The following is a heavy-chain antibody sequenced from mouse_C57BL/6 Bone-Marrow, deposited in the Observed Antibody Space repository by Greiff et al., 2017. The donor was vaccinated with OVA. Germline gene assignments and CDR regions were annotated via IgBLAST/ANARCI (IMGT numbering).Heavy chain of an antibody. Sequence: QVQLKESGAELVRPGASVTLSCKASGYTFTDYEMHWVKQTPVHGLEWIGAIDPETGGTAYNQKFKGQAILTADKSSSTAYMELRSLTSEDSAVYYGTRGYSNYYAMDYWGQGTSVTVSS. D-gene: IGHD2-5*01. J-gene: IGHJ4*01. CDR3: TRGYSNYYAMDY. V-gene: IGHV1-15*01. CDR1: GYTFTDYE. CDR2: IDPETGGT.